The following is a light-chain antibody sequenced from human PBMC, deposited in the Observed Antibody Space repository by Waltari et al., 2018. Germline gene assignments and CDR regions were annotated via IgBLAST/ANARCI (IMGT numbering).Light chain of an antibody. CDR3: QQYDSSAVT. CDR2: GTS. J-gene: IGKJ4*01. CDR1: QSVTSIS. V-gene: IGKV3-20*01. Sequence: IVLTQSPDTLSLSPGERATLSCRASQSVTSISLAWYQQKPGQAPRLLIYGTSTRATGFPDRFSGSGSGTDFTLTISRLEPEDSAVYHCQQYDSSAVTFGGGTKVEIK.